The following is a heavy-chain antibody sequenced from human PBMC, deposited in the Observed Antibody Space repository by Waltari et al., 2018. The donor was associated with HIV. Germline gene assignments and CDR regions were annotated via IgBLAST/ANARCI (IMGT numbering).Heavy chain of an antibody. CDR1: GFNFSNYA. J-gene: IGHJ6*02. D-gene: IGHD3-10*01. Sequence: QVHLVESGGAVVQSGKSLRLSCAAPGFNFSNYAMPWFRQGPGKGLEWLSVIWADGSHESYADFAKGRFTISRDDSDNTLFLYLSGLRADDTAVYYCARDQHSATNYYGLDVWGQGTTVTVS. CDR2: IWADGSHE. V-gene: IGHV3-33*02. CDR3: ARDQHSATNYYGLDV.